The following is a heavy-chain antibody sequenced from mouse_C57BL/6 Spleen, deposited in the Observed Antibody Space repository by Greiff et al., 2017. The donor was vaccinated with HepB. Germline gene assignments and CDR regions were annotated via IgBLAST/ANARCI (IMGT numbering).Heavy chain of an antibody. CDR3: ARGYDYDDWFAY. CDR2: ISYDGSN. D-gene: IGHD2-4*01. Sequence: ESGPGLVKPSQSLSLTCSVTGYSITSGYYWNWIRQFPGNKLEWMGYISYDGSNNYNPSLKNRISITRDTSKNQFFLKLNSVTTEDTATYYCARGYDYDDWFAYWGQGTLVTVSA. J-gene: IGHJ3*01. CDR1: GYSITSGYY. V-gene: IGHV3-6*01.